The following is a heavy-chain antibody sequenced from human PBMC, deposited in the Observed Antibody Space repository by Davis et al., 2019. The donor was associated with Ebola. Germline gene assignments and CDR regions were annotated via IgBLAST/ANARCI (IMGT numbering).Heavy chain of an antibody. CDR2: IYSGGST. V-gene: IGHV3-66*01. CDR3: ARDRDNYGWGTYFDY. J-gene: IGHJ4*02. Sequence: GESLKISCAASGFTFNTYAMHWVRQAPGKGLEWVSVIYSGGSTYYADSVKGRFTISRDNSKNTLYLQMNSLRAEDTAVYYCARDRDNYGWGTYFDYWGQGTPVTVSS. CDR1: GFTFNTYA. D-gene: IGHD3-10*01.